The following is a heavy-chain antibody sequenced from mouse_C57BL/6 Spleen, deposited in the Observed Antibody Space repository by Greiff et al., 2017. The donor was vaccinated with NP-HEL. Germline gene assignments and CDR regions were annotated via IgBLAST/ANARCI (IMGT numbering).Heavy chain of an antibody. CDR1: GYTFTSYW. CDR2: IDPSDSYT. J-gene: IGHJ4*01. Sequence: QVQLQQSGAELVKPGASVKLSCKASGYTFTSYWMQWVKQRPGQGLEWIGEIDPSDSYTNYNQKFKGKATLTVDTSSSTAYMQRSSLTSEDSAVYYCARYYGNYGGDYWGQGTSVTVSS. D-gene: IGHD2-1*01. V-gene: IGHV1-50*01. CDR3: ARYYGNYGGDY.